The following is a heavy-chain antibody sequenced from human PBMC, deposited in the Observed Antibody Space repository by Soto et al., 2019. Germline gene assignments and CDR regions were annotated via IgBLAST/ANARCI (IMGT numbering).Heavy chain of an antibody. D-gene: IGHD7-27*01. J-gene: IGHJ6*02. Sequence: ASVNVSCKSSGYTFTGYYIHWVRQAPGQGLECMGWINPNSGGTNYAQKFQGRVTMTRDTSISTAYMELSRLRSDDTAVYYCARVYDTVAVPLGYYGMDVWGQGTKVTGS. CDR3: ARVYDTVAVPLGYYGMDV. V-gene: IGHV1-2*02. CDR2: INPNSGGT. CDR1: GYTFTGYY.